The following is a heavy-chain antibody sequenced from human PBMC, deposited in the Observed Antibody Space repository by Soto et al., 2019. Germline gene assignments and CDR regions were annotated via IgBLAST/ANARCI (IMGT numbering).Heavy chain of an antibody. J-gene: IGHJ4*02. V-gene: IGHV3-23*01. D-gene: IGHD6-13*01. CDR1: GFTFSSYA. CDR2: ISGSGGST. Sequence: GGSLRLSCAASGFTFSSYAMSWVRQAPGKGLEWVSAISGSGGSTYYADSVKGRFTISRDNSKSTLYLQMNSLRAEDTAVYYCAKASRDSSSWYPYGYWGQGTLVTVSS. CDR3: AKASRDSSSWYPYGY.